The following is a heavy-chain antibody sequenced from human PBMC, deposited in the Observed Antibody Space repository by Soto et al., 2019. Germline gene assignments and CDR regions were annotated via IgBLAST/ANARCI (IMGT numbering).Heavy chain of an antibody. Sequence: SLRLSCAASGFTFSSYGMHWVRQAPGKGLEWVAVIWYDGSNKYYADSVKGRFTISRDNSKNTLYLQMNSLRAEDTAVYYCARGALYTVTYFDYWGQGTLVTVSS. CDR1: GFTFSSYG. CDR3: ARGALYTVTYFDY. CDR2: IWYDGSNK. D-gene: IGHD4-17*01. V-gene: IGHV3-33*01. J-gene: IGHJ4*02.